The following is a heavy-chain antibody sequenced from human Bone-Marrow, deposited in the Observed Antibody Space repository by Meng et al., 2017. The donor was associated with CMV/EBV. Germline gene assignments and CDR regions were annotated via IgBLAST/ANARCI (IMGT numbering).Heavy chain of an antibody. Sequence: GGSLRLSCAASGFTFSVFGMHWVRQSPGKGLEWVAGIWSDGDEKYYADSVKGRFTISRDNSKNTLYLQMNSLRAEDTAVYYCARDVGYYYGSGSWGPFDPWGQGTLVTVSS. D-gene: IGHD3-10*01. J-gene: IGHJ5*02. V-gene: IGHV3-33*01. CDR3: ARDVGYYYGSGSWGPFDP. CDR1: GFTFSVFG. CDR2: IWSDGDEK.